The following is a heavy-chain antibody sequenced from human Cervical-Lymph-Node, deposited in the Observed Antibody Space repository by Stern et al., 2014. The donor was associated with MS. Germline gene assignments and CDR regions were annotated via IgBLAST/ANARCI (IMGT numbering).Heavy chain of an antibody. J-gene: IGHJ5*02. V-gene: IGHV1-69*01. Sequence: VQLVESGAEVKKPGSSVGVSCKASGGSFKSYAFNWLRQAPGQGLEWMGDIVPMFAKANYAQKFQGRVTVTADEATNTVYMELSFLTSEDTAVYYCARERSIHYPAFAPWGQGTLVTVSS. CDR3: ARERSIHYPAFAP. CDR1: GGSFKSYA. CDR2: IVPMFAKA. D-gene: IGHD3-10*01.